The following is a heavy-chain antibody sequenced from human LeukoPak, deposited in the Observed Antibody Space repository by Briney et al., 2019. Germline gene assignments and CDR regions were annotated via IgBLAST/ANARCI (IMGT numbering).Heavy chain of an antibody. CDR3: ARVQSKRTMFRGVVINDYYYGMDV. CDR1: GYSFTSYW. V-gene: IGHV5-51*01. D-gene: IGHD3-10*01. Sequence: GESLKISCKGSGYSFTSYWIAWVRQMPGKGLEWMGIIYPGDSETRYSPSFQGQVTTSADKSISTAYLQWSSLEASDTAIYYCARVQSKRTMFRGVVINDYYYGMDVWGQGTTVTVSS. J-gene: IGHJ6*02. CDR2: IYPGDSET.